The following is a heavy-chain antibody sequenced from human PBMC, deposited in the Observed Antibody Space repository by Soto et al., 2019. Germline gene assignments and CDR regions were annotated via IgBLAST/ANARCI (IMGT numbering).Heavy chain of an antibody. CDR2: MNPNSGNT. Sequence: QVQLVQSGAEVKKPGASVKVSCKASGYTFTSYDINCVRQATGQGLEGMGWMNPNSGNTGYAQKFHGRVTMTRNTSIRTAYMELSSLRTEDTAVYYCARGGDRPYNYWYFVLLGRGTLVTVSS. V-gene: IGHV1-8*01. J-gene: IGHJ2*01. CDR3: ARGGDRPYNYWYFVL. D-gene: IGHD2-21*02. CDR1: GYTFTSYD.